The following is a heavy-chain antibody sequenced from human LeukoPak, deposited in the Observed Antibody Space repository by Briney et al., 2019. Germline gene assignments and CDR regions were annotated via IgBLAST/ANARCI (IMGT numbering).Heavy chain of an antibody. CDR1: GFTLSRHS. J-gene: IGHJ6*03. CDR2: ISISSSMI. V-gene: IGHV3-48*04. CDR3: ARDLQDYYYMDV. Sequence: GGSLRLSCEGSGFTLSRHSMNWVRQAPGKGLEWLSYISISSSMIYYADSVKGRFTISRDNDKNSLYLQMNSLRAEDTALYCCARDLQDYYYMDVWGKGTTVTVSS.